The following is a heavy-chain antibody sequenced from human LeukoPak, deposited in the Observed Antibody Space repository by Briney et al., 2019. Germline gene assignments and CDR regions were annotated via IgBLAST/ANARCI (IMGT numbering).Heavy chain of an antibody. Sequence: GGSLRLSSAASGFTFSSYAMHWVRQAPGKGLEYVSAISSNGGSTYYANSVKGRFTISRDNSKNTLYLQLNSLRAGDTALYFCAKDRRRDDVLTGSFSDWGQGTLVTVSS. J-gene: IGHJ4*02. CDR1: GFTFSSYA. CDR3: AKDRRRDDVLTGSFSD. CDR2: ISSNGGST. V-gene: IGHV3-64*01. D-gene: IGHD3-9*01.